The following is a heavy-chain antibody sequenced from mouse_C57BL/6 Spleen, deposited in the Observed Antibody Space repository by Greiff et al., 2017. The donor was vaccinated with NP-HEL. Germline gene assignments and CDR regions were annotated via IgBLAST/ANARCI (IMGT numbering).Heavy chain of an antibody. J-gene: IGHJ4*01. Sequence: EVKLMESGPVLVKPGASVKMSCKASGYTFTDYYMNWVKQSHGKSLEWIGVINPYNGGTSYNQKFKGKATLTVDKSSSTAYMELNSLTSEDSAVYYCAREGDYRYAMDYWGQGTSVTVSS. CDR1: GYTFTDYY. D-gene: IGHD2-4*01. CDR3: AREGDYRYAMDY. V-gene: IGHV1-19*01. CDR2: INPYNGGT.